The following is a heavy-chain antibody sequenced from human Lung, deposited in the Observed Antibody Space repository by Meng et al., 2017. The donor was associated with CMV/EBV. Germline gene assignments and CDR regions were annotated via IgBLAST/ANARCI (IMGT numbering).Heavy chain of an antibody. CDR1: GYTFTSYQ. CDR2: INPSGGRT. D-gene: IGHD2-15*01. Sequence: ASVXVSXKASGYTFTSYQMHWVRQAPGQGLEWMGVINPSGGRTDYAQKFQGRVTMTRDTSTNTVYMELNSLRSEDTAVYFCARDQRTSIFARVGGSCFAYWXQGTXVTVSS. V-gene: IGHV1-46*01. CDR3: ARDQRTSIFARVGGSCFAY. J-gene: IGHJ4*02.